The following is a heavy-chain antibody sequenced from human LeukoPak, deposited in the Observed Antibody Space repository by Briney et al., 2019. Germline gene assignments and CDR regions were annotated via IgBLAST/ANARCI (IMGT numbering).Heavy chain of an antibody. V-gene: IGHV4-59*11. CDR2: IFNTGNT. Sequence: PSETLSLTCSVSGGSINSHYWSWIRQPPGKRLEWIGYIFNTGNTNYNPSLAGRVTMSVDTSRAQFILRLSPVTAADTAIYYCASRPADTTWYGVFDYWSQGTLVTVSS. D-gene: IGHD3-10*01. CDR3: ASRPADTTWYGVFDY. J-gene: IGHJ4*02. CDR1: GGSINSHY.